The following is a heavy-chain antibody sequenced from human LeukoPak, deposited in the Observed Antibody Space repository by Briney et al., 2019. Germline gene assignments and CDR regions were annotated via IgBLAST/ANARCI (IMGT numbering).Heavy chain of an antibody. V-gene: IGHV1-2*02. CDR1: GYTFTGYY. CDR3: ARDYYDSSGYSIADAFDI. Sequence: ASVKVSCKASGYTFTGYYMHWVRQAPGQGLEWMGWINPNSGGTNYAQKFQGRVTMTRDTSISTAYMELSSLRSEDTAVYYCARDYYDSSGYSIADAFDIWGQGTMVTVSS. CDR2: INPNSGGT. D-gene: IGHD3-22*01. J-gene: IGHJ3*02.